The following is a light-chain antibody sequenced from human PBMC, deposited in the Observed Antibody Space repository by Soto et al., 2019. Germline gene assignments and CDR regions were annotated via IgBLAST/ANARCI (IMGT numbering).Light chain of an antibody. CDR3: QQYVISPRT. V-gene: IGKV3-20*01. J-gene: IGKJ1*01. CDR1: QSVSSSF. Sequence: EIVLTQSPGTLSLSPGERATLSCRASQSVSSSFLAWHQQKPGQAPRLLSYGASGRGTGIPDRFSCSASGTDLTLTISRLEPEYFAVYYCQQYVISPRTFHQGTKVEIK. CDR2: GAS.